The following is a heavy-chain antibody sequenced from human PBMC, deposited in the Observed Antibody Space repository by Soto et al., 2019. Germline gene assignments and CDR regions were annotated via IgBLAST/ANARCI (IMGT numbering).Heavy chain of an antibody. CDR2: ISSSGGST. Sequence: GGSLRLSCEASGFTFSSYAMSWVRQAPGKGLEWVSAISSSGGSTYYADSVKGRFTISRDNAKNTLYLQMNNLRAEDTAVYYCVRDQSVAGPTTWFDPWGQGVLVTVSS. CDR1: GFTFSSYA. V-gene: IGHV3-23*01. J-gene: IGHJ5*02. D-gene: IGHD6-19*01. CDR3: VRDQSVAGPTTWFDP.